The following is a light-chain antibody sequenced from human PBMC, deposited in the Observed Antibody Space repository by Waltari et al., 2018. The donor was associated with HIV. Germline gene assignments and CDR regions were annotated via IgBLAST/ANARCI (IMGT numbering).Light chain of an antibody. CDR3: QQRYTWPHT. Sequence: EIVLTQSPDTLSLYPGERASLSCRASQSVNTSLVWYQQKPGQAPRLLIYDASNRATGIPGRFSGSGAETNFTLTISSLDPEDFAVYYCQQRYTWPHTFGQGTNLEIK. J-gene: IGKJ2*01. V-gene: IGKV3-11*01. CDR2: DAS. CDR1: QSVNTS.